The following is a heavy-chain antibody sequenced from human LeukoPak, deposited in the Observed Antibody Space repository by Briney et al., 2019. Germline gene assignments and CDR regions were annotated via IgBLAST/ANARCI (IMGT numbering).Heavy chain of an antibody. CDR3: ARDRYSSGQRGIGAEYFQH. J-gene: IGHJ1*01. Sequence: ASVKVSCKASGYTFTGYYMHWVRQAPGQGLEWMGWINPNSDGTNYAQKFQGRVTMTRDTSISTAYMELSRLRSDDTAVYYCARDRYSSGQRGIGAEYFQHWGQGTLVTVSS. CDR2: INPNSDGT. D-gene: IGHD6-19*01. V-gene: IGHV1-2*02. CDR1: GYTFTGYY.